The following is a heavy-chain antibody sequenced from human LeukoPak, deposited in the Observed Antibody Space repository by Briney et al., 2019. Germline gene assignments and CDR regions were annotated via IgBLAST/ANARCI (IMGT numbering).Heavy chain of an antibody. J-gene: IGHJ4*02. Sequence: GESLRLSCVASGFTFSSYAMSWVRQSPGRGLEWVSAMSNSGGTTYYAASVKGRFTISRDNSKNTLYLQMNSLRAKDTAVYYCANPPWQWPGDWGQGTLVTVSS. V-gene: IGHV3-23*01. D-gene: IGHD6-19*01. CDR3: ANPPWQWPGD. CDR1: GFTFSSYA. CDR2: MSNSGGTT.